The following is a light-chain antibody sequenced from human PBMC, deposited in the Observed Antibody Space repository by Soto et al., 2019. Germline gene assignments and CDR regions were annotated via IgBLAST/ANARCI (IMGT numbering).Light chain of an antibody. CDR1: QSVSSN. CDR2: GAS. V-gene: IGKV3-15*01. J-gene: IGKJ2*01. CDR3: QQYNTWPYT. Sequence: EIVMTQSPASLSVSPGERATLSCRASQSVSSNLGGYQQNPGQAPRILIFGASARATGIPDRFSGSGSGTEFTLTISSLQSEDFAVYYCQQYNTWPYTFGQGTKVEIK.